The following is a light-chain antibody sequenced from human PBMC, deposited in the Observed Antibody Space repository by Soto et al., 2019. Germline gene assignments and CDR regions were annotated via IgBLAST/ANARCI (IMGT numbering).Light chain of an antibody. CDR3: CSYAGGTTYV. Sequence: QSVLTQPASVSGSPGQSITISCTGTSRDVGSYNLVSWYQQHPGEAPKLLVYEASKRPSGVSNRFSGSKSGNTASLTISGLQAEDEADYYCCSYAGGTTYVFGTGTKLTVL. V-gene: IGLV2-23*01. CDR2: EAS. J-gene: IGLJ1*01. CDR1: SRDVGSYNL.